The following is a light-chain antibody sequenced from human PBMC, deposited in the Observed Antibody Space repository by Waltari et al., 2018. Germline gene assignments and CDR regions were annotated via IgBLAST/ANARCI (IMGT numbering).Light chain of an antibody. J-gene: IGKJ3*01. CDR1: QTINSY. Sequence: DIQMTQSPSSLSASVGDRITITCRASQTINSYLNWYQKKPGKAPKLLIYAASSLQSGVPSRFSGTGSVTDFTLTISNLQPEDFATYYCQQSYSTPHTFGPGTKVDIK. CDR2: AAS. CDR3: QQSYSTPHT. V-gene: IGKV1-39*01.